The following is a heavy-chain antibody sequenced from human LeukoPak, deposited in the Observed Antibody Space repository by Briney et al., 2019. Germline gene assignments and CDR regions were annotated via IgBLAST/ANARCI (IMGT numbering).Heavy chain of an antibody. CDR2: INPNSGGT. V-gene: IGHV1-2*02. Sequence: ASVKVSCKASGYTFTGYYMHSVRQAPGQGLEWMGWINPNSGGTNYAQKFQGRVTMTRDTSISTAYMELSGLRSDDTAVYYCARAYAVGTTVRGVIGSWGQGTLVTVSS. CDR3: ARAYAVGTTVRGVIGS. CDR1: GYTFTGYY. J-gene: IGHJ4*02. D-gene: IGHD3-10*01.